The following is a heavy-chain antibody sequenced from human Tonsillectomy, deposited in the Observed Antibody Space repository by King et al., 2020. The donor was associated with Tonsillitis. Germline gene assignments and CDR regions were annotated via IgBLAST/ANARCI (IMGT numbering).Heavy chain of an antibody. CDR3: ARGRVTYDY. V-gene: IGHV4-59*01. CDR1: GGSISSYY. Sequence: VQLQESGPGLVKPSETLSLTCTVSGGSISSYYWSWIRQPPGKGLEWIGYIYYSGSTNYNPSLKSRVTISVDTSKNQFSLKLSSVTAADTAVYYCARGRVTYDYWGQGTLVTVSS. CDR2: IYYSGST. D-gene: IGHD2-21*02. J-gene: IGHJ4*02.